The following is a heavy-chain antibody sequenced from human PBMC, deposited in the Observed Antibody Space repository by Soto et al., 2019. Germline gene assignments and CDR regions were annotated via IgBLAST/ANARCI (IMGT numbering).Heavy chain of an antibody. CDR1: GGSISSSSYY. D-gene: IGHD6-13*01. CDR3: ARWAAAGTQRGAYYYYGMDV. Sequence: QLQLQESGPGLVKPSETLSLTCTVSGGSISSSSYYWGWIRQPPGKGLEWIGSIYYSGSTYYNPSPKSRVTISVDTSKNQFSLKLSSVTAADTAVYYCARWAAAGTQRGAYYYYGMDVWGQGTTVTVSS. V-gene: IGHV4-39*01. CDR2: IYYSGST. J-gene: IGHJ6*02.